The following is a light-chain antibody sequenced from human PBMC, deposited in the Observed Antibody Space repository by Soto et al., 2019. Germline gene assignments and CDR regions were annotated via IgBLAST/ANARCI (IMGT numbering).Light chain of an antibody. CDR3: AAWDDSLSGQV. V-gene: IGLV1-47*01. J-gene: IGLJ2*01. CDR2: RNY. CDR1: SSNIGSNY. Sequence: QPVLTQPPSASGTPGQRVTISCSGSSSNIGSNYVFWYQQLPGTAPKLLIYRNYQRPSGVPDRFSGSKSATSASLAISGLQSEDEADYYCAAWDDSLSGQVFGGGTKVTVL.